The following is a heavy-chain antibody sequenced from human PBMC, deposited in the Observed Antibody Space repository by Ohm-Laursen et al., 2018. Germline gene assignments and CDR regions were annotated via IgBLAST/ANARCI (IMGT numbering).Heavy chain of an antibody. Sequence: GSLRLSCAASGSTFCPFTMNWVRHAPGKGLEWVSGVNSGGGTYYADSVKGRFTISRDNAKNSLYLQMNSLRAEDTAVYYCARARPPTYYYGMDVWGQGTTVTVSS. J-gene: IGHJ6*02. CDR1: GSTFCPFT. D-gene: IGHD6-6*01. V-gene: IGHV3-69-1*01. CDR2: VNSGGGT. CDR3: ARARPPTYYYGMDV.